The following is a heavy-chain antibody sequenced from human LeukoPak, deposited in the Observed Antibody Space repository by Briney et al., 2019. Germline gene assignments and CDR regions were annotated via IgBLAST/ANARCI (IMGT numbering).Heavy chain of an antibody. V-gene: IGHV3-21*01. CDR2: ISSSSYI. CDR3: ARALLGAPPYYYYYMDV. J-gene: IGHJ6*03. D-gene: IGHD2-15*01. CDR1: GFTFSSYS. Sequence: GGSLRLSCAASGFTFSSYSMNWVRQAPGKGLEWVSSISSSSYIYYADSVKGRFTISRDNAKNSLYLQMNSLRAEDTAVYYCARALLGAPPYYYYYMDVWGKGTTVTVSS.